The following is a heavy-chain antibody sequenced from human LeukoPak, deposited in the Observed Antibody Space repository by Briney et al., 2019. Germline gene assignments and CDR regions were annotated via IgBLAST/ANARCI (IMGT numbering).Heavy chain of an antibody. CDR2: ISSNGGST. V-gene: IGHV3-64*01. D-gene: IGHD6-13*01. CDR1: GFTFSSYA. J-gene: IGHJ6*03. Sequence: GGSLRLSCAASGFTFSSYAMHWVRQAPGKGLEYVSAISSNGGSTYYANSVKGRFTISRDNSKNTLYLQMGSLRAEDMAVYYCARDRDSSSWYVYHMDVWGKGTTVTVSS. CDR3: ARDRDSSSWYVYHMDV.